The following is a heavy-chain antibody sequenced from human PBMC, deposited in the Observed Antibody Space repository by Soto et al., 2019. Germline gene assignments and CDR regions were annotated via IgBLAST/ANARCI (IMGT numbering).Heavy chain of an antibody. CDR2: IYWDDDK. CDR1: GFSLSSTRMA. J-gene: IGHJ4*02. Sequence: QITLKESGPPLVKPTQTLTLTCTFSGFSLSSTRMAVGWIRQPPGKALEWLALIYWDDDKRYSPFLKSRLTITKDTSKYQVALTMSNMDPVDTARYYCAHIVVAGLGYYFDYWGQGTLVTVSS. CDR3: AHIVVAGLGYYFDY. D-gene: IGHD6-19*01. V-gene: IGHV2-5*02.